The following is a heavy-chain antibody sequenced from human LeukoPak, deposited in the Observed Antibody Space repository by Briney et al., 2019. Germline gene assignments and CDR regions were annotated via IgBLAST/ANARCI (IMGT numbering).Heavy chain of an antibody. CDR1: GGSFSGYY. V-gene: IGHV4-34*01. J-gene: IGHJ4*02. CDR2: INHSGST. Sequence: SETLSLTCAVYGGSFSGYYWSWIRQPPGKGLEWIGEINHSGSTNYNPSLKSRVTISVDTSKNQFSLKLSSVTAADTAVYYCARGEGLLHYFDHWGQGTLVTVSS. D-gene: IGHD3/OR15-3a*01. CDR3: ARGEGLLHYFDH.